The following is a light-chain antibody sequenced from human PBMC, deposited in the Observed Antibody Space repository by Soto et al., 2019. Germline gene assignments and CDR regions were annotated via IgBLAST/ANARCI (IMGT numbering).Light chain of an antibody. CDR2: GAS. CDR1: QSVSRN. CDR3: QQYNNLPQT. Sequence: EIVITQSTCTLTVRQREGASLCCRASQSVSRNLAGYQQKPGQAPRLLIYGASTRATGIPARFSGSGSGTEFTLTISRLQSQDFADYYCQQYNNLPQTFGKGTKVDIK. J-gene: IGKJ1*01. V-gene: IGKV3-15*01.